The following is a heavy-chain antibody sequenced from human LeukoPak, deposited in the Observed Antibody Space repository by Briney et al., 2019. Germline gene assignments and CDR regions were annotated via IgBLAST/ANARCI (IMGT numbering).Heavy chain of an antibody. D-gene: IGHD6-13*01. CDR2: ISSSGSTI. CDR1: GFTFSSYA. Sequence: PGGSLRLSCAASGFTFSSYAMSWVRQAPGKGLEWVSYISSSGSTIYYADSVKGRFTISRDNAKNSLYLQMNSLRAEDTAVYYCARVPRGLGSSSWPYYYYYGMDVWGQGTTVTVSS. CDR3: ARVPRGLGSSSWPYYYYYGMDV. V-gene: IGHV3-48*04. J-gene: IGHJ6*02.